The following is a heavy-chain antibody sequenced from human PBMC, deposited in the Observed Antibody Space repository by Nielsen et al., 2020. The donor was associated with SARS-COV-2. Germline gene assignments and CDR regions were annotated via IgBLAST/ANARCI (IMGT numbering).Heavy chain of an antibody. J-gene: IGHJ5*01. Sequence: GGSLRLSCAASGFTFSSYGMHWVRQAPGKGLEWVAVIWYDGSNKYYADSVKGRFTISRDNSKNTLYLQMNSLRAADTAVYYCARETEDYRSSRFDFWGQGTLVTVSS. CDR1: GFTFSSYG. D-gene: IGHD6-13*01. V-gene: IGHV3-33*01. CDR3: ARETEDYRSSRFDF. CDR2: IWYDGSNK.